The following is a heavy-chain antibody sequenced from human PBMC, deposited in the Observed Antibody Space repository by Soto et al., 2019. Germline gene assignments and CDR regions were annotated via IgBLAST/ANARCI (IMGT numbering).Heavy chain of an antibody. CDR1: GYTCTSWG. CDR2: INACNGNT. D-gene: IGHD6-19*01. CDR3: ARVSGWYHLDY. Sequence: GVSVKVSCNSSGYTCTSWGIRLVRQAPGQRLEWMGWINACNGNTKYSQKLQGRVTITRDTSAGTAYMELSSLRSEDTAVYYCARVSGWYHLDYWGQGTLVTVS. J-gene: IGHJ4*02. V-gene: IGHV1-3*01.